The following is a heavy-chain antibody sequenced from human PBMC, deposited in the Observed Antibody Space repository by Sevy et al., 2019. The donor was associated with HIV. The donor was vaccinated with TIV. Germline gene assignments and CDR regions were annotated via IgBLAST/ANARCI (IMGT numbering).Heavy chain of an antibody. D-gene: IGHD5-12*01. V-gene: IGHV3-7*01. Sequence: GGSLRLSCAASGINFSGYWMSWVRQVPGKGLEWVANINEDGTKDYYVGSVKGRFTISRDNVKNSLYLQMNSVRVEDTAVYYCARDSGGYDFWGQGTLVTVSS. J-gene: IGHJ4*02. CDR2: INEDGTKD. CDR3: ARDSGGYDF. CDR1: GINFSGYW.